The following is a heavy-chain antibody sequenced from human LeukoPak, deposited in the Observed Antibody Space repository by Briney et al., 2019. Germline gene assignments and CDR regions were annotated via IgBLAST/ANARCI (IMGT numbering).Heavy chain of an antibody. CDR3: TRDRLEAMTSY. CDR1: GLTFSTYA. Sequence: GGSLRLSCAASGLTFSTYAMSWVRQAPGKGLEWVGFIRSKAYGGTTEYAASVKGRFTISRDDSKSIAYLQMNSLKTEDTAVYYCTRDRLEAMTSYWGQGTLVTVSS. D-gene: IGHD2-2*01. V-gene: IGHV3-49*04. J-gene: IGHJ4*02. CDR2: IRSKAYGGTT.